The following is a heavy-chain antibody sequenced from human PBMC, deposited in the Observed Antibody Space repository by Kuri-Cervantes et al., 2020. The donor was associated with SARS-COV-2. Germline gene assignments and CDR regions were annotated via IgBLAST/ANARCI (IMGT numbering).Heavy chain of an antibody. CDR1: GFNFSRTD. CDR3: TSSPTIFGVVIISGNS. CDR2: IKSKTDGGTT. V-gene: IGHV3-15*01. D-gene: IGHD3-3*01. J-gene: IGHJ4*02. Sequence: GESLKISCAASGFNFSRTDMHWVRQAPGKGLEWVGRIKSKTDGGTTDYAAPVKGRFTISRDDSKNTLYLQMNSLKTEDTAVYYCTSSPTIFGVVIISGNSWGQGTLVTVSS.